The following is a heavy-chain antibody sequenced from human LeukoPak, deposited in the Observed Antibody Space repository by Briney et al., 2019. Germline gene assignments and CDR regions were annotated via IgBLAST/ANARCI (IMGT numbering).Heavy chain of an antibody. CDR2: IYRSGST. J-gene: IGHJ6*03. Sequence: NPSERLSLTCSGANYSISNSLYWGWLRQPPGRGREWIGSIYRSGSTFYNPSLKSRVTISIDKSKNQFSLKLSSVTAEDTTVYFCARGTYGYYMDVWGKGTTVTVSS. D-gene: IGHD4-17*01. CDR1: NYSISNSLY. V-gene: IGHV4-38-2*02. CDR3: ARGTYGYYMDV.